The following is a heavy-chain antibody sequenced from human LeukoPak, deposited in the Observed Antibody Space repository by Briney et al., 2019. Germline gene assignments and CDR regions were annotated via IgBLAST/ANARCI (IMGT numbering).Heavy chain of an antibody. CDR1: GFTFSSYA. Sequence: GRSLRLSCAASGFTFSSYAMHWVRRAPGKGLEWVAVISYDGSNKYYTDSVKGRFTISRDNSKNSLFLQMNSLRAEDTAVYYCARDEPADAFDIWGQGTMVTVSS. V-gene: IGHV3-30-3*01. CDR2: ISYDGSNK. CDR3: ARDEPADAFDI. J-gene: IGHJ3*02.